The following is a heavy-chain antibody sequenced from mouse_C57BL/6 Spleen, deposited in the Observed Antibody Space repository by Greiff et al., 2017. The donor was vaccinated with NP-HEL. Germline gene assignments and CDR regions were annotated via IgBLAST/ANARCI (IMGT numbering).Heavy chain of an antibody. D-gene: IGHD1-1*01. CDR3: ARQTTVVADWYFDV. V-gene: IGHV5-6*01. CDR1: GFTFSSYG. Sequence: EVQLVESGGDLVKPGGSLKLSCAASGFTFSSYGLSWVRQTPDKRLEWVATISSGGSYTYYPDSVKGRFTISGDNAKNTLYLQMSSLKSEDTAMYYCARQTTVVADWYFDVWGTGTTVTVSS. CDR2: ISSGGSYT. J-gene: IGHJ1*03.